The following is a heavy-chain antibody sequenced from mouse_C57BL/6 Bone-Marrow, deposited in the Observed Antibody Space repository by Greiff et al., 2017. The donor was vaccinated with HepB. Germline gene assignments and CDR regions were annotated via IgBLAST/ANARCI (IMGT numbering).Heavy chain of an antibody. CDR3: ARGLLLRLYYFDD. D-gene: IGHD1-1*01. CDR1: GYTFTSYW. V-gene: IGHV1-64*01. J-gene: IGHJ2*01. CDR2: IHPNSGST. Sequence: QVQLQQPGAELVKPGASVKLSCKASGYTFTSYWMHWVKQRPGQGLEWIGMIHPNSGSTNYNEKFKSKATLTVDKSSSTAYMQLSSLTSEDSAVYYCARGLLLRLYYFDDWGQGTTLTVSS.